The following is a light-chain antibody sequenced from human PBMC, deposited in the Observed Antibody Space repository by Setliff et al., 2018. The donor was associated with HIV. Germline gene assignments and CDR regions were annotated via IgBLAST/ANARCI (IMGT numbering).Light chain of an antibody. J-gene: IGLJ3*02. CDR1: SSDVGGYNF. CDR3: CSYTSSTTLL. Sequence: SALTQPASVSGSPGQSITISCTGTSSDVGGYNFVSWYQQYPGKAPKLLIFEVSNRPSGVSNRFSGSKSGNTASLTISGLQAEDEADYYCCSYTSSTTLLFGGGTKVTVL. CDR2: EVS. V-gene: IGLV2-14*01.